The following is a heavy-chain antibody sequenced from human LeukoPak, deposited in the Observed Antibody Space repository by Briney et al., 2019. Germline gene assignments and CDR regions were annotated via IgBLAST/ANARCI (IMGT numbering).Heavy chain of an antibody. V-gene: IGHV4-30-2*01. J-gene: IGHJ5*02. CDR1: GGSISSGGYS. CDR3: ARAPPMGYCSGGSCYGWFDP. CDR2: IYHSGST. Sequence: SETLSLTCAVSGGSISSGGYSWSWIRHPPGKGLEWIGYIYHSGSTYYNPSLKSRVTISVDRSKNQFSLKLSSVTAADTAVYYCARAPPMGYCSGGSCYGWFDPWGQGTLVTVSS. D-gene: IGHD2-15*01.